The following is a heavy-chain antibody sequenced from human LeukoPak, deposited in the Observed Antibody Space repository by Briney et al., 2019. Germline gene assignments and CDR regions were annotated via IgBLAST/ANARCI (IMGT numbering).Heavy chain of an antibody. CDR3: ARGLDSSGSWFDP. J-gene: IGHJ5*02. V-gene: IGHV4-59*01. CDR2: IYYSGST. D-gene: IGHD3-22*01. Sequence: SSETLSLTCAVYGGSFSDYYWSWIRQPPGKGLEWIGYIYYSGSTNYNPSLKSRVTISVDTSKNQFSLKLSSVTAADTAVYYCARGLDSSGSWFDPWGQGTLVTVSS. CDR1: GGSFSDYY.